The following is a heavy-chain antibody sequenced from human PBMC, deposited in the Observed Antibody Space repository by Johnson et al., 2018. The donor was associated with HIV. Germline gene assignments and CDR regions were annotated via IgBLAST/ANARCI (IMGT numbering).Heavy chain of an antibody. J-gene: IGHJ3*02. CDR2: IKEDGNEK. Sequence: VQLVESGGGLAKPAWSPRLSCAASQFTFSSYWMSWVRQAPGKGLEWVANIKEDGNEKYYVDSVNGRFTISRDNAKNSLYLQMNSLRAEDTAVYYCARACRDGYTCDAFDIWGQGTMVTVSS. CDR3: ARACRDGYTCDAFDI. CDR1: QFTFSSYW. D-gene: IGHD5-24*01. V-gene: IGHV3-7*01.